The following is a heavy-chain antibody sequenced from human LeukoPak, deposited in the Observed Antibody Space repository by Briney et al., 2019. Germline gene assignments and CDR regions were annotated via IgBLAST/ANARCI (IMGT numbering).Heavy chain of an antibody. CDR1: GYTFTGYY. D-gene: IGHD6-19*01. CDR3: ANSIAVAGTLFDY. CDR2: INPNSGGT. J-gene: IGHJ4*02. Sequence: ASVKFSCKASGYTFTGYYMHWVRQAPGQGLEWIGWINPNSGGTNYAQKFQGRVTMTRDTSISTAYMELSRLRSDDTAVYYCANSIAVAGTLFDYWGQGTLVTVSS. V-gene: IGHV1-2*02.